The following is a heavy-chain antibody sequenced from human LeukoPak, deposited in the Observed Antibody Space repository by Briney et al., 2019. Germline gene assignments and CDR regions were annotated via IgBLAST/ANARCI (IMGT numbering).Heavy chain of an antibody. CDR1: GYTFSSYD. CDR3: ARRSDWYYFDY. D-gene: IGHD3-9*01. CDR2: MNPNSGNT. J-gene: IGHJ4*02. V-gene: IGHV1-8*01. Sequence: ASVKVSCKASGYTFSSYDINWVRQATGQGLEWMGWMNPNSGNTGYAQKFQGRVTMTRNTSRSTAYMELSSLRSEDTAVYYCARRSDWYYFDYWGQGTLVTVSS.